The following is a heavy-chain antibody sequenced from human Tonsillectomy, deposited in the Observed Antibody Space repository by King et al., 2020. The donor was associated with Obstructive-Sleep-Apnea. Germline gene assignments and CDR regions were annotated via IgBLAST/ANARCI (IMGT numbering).Heavy chain of an antibody. V-gene: IGHV4-59*08. CDR3: ARLDILAELYGLDV. Sequence: PLQESGPGLVKPSETLSLTCTVSGGSIRNYYWSWLRQPPGKGLEWIGYISYSGSTKYNPSLKSRVTISVDTSKNQFSLRLSSVTAADTAVYHCARLDILAELYGLDVWGQGTTVTVSS. CDR2: ISYSGST. J-gene: IGHJ6*02. D-gene: IGHD3-9*01. CDR1: GGSIRNYY.